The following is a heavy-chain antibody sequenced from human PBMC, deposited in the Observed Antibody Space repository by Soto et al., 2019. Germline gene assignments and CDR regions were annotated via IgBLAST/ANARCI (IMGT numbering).Heavy chain of an antibody. J-gene: IGHJ5*02. Sequence: QVQLVESGGGVVQPGRSLRLSCAASGFTFSSYGMHWVRQAPGKGLEWGAVIWYDGSNKYYADSVKGRFTISRDNSKNTLYLQMNSLRAEDTAVYYCARCITMVPGSGCGHWCEPWGQGTLVTVSS. CDR1: GFTFSSYG. V-gene: IGHV3-33*01. CDR3: ARCITMVPGSGCGHWCEP. CDR2: IWYDGSNK. D-gene: IGHD3-10*01.